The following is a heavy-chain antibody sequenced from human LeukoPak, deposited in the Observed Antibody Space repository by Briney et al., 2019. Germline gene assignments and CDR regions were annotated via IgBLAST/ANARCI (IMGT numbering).Heavy chain of an antibody. CDR2: MSYEGSNK. V-gene: IGHV3-30*18. CDR3: AKDYRVATITYYFDY. CDR1: GFTFSSYG. Sequence: QPGGSLRLACAVYGFTFSSYGMAWVRQAPGRGLEWVAAMSYEGSNKNYADSVKGRFTITRDNSKNTLYLKMNSLRAEDTAVDYCAKDYRVATITYYFDYWGQGTLVTVSS. D-gene: IGHD5-12*01. J-gene: IGHJ4*02.